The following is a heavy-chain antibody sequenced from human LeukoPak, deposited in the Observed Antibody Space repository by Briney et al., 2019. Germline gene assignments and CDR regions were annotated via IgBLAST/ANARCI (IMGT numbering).Heavy chain of an antibody. V-gene: IGHV4-34*01. CDR3: ARDDYGAHFDY. Sequence: SETLSLTCAAYGESFSGYYWTWIRQPPGKGLEWIGEINHRGSTTYNPSLKSRVTMSVDTSKNQFSLKLSSVTTADTAVYYCARDDYGAHFDYWGQGTLVTVSS. CDR2: INHRGST. J-gene: IGHJ4*02. CDR1: GESFSGYY. D-gene: IGHD4-17*01.